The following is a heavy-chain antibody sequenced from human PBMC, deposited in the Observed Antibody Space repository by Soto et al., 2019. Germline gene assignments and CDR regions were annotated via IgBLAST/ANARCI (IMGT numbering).Heavy chain of an antibody. J-gene: IGHJ4*02. CDR1: GFTFTSYW. CDR2: IKQDGTSK. V-gene: IGHV3-7*05. D-gene: IGHD3-16*01. Sequence: EVQLVESGGGLVQPGGSLRLSCAASGFTFTSYWMSWVRQAPGKGLEWVANIKQDGTSKYYADSVKGRFTVSRDNGKSSIYLQMDSLRDDDMAVYRCARLRFIFMKRDFDSWGQGTLVTVSS. CDR3: ARLRFIFMKRDFDS.